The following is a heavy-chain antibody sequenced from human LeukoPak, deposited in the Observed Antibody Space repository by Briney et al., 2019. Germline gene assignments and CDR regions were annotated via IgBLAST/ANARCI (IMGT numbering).Heavy chain of an antibody. CDR1: GYTFTSYG. CDR3: ARVRYCSGGSCYTFDY. V-gene: IGHV1-18*01. Sequence: GASVKVSCKASGYTFTSYGISWVRQAPGQGLEWMGWISAYNGNTNYAQKLQGRVTMTTDTSTSTAYMELRSLRSDDTAVYYCARVRYCSGGSCYTFDYWGQGTLVTVSS. J-gene: IGHJ4*02. CDR2: ISAYNGNT. D-gene: IGHD2-15*01.